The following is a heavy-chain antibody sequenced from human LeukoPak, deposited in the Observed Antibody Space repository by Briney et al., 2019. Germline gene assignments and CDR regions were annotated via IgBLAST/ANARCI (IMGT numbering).Heavy chain of an antibody. CDR1: GFTFSSYA. V-gene: IGHV3-23*01. CDR2: ISGSGGST. Sequence: GGSLRLSCAASGFTFSSYAMSWVRQAPGKGLEWVSAISGSGGSTYYADSVKGRFTISRDNSKNTLYLQMNSLRAEDTAVYYCAKVPRYDILTGCWFEYWGQEAPRTVSS. CDR3: AKVPRYDILTGCWFEY. J-gene: IGHJ4*02. D-gene: IGHD3-9*01.